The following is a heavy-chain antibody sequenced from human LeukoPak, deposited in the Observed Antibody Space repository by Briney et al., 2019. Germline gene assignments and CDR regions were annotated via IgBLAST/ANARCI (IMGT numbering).Heavy chain of an antibody. CDR3: ARSDVFNAPLDY. CDR2: ISGGGVTT. J-gene: IGHJ4*02. D-gene: IGHD5-24*01. Sequence: GGSLRLSCAASGFRFSNYAMRWVRQAPGKGLEWVSGISGGGVTTYYADSVKGRFTISRDNSKNTLYLQMNSLRADDTAVYYCARSDVFNAPLDYWGQGTLVTVSS. CDR1: GFRFSNYA. V-gene: IGHV3-23*01.